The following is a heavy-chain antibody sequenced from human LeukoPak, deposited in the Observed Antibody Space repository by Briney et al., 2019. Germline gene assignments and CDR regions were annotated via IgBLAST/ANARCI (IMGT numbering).Heavy chain of an antibody. V-gene: IGHV3-74*01. CDR2: INSDGNSI. D-gene: IGHD6-13*01. J-gene: IGHJ4*02. CDR3: TSSNWYGGWFNY. CDR1: GFTFNNYW. Sequence: PGGSLRLSCAASGFTFNNYWMHWVRQAPGKGLVWVSRINSDGNSISYADSVKGRFTISRDNAKNTLYLQMNSLRAEDTAVYYCTSSNWYGGWFNYWGQGTLVAVSS.